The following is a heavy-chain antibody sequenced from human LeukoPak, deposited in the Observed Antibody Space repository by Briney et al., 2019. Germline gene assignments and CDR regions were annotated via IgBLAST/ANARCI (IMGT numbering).Heavy chain of an antibody. CDR3: ATGGRTDDIGYYFAHRFFRH. CDR1: GFTFSSYG. V-gene: IGHV3-30*02. D-gene: IGHD3-22*01. Sequence: GGSLRLSCAASGFTFSSYGMHWVRQAPGKGLEWVAVIWYDGSNKYYADSVKGRFTISRDNSKNTLYLQMNSLRSEDTALYFCATGGRTDDIGYYFAHRFFRHWGQGTQVTVSS. CDR2: IWYDGSNK. J-gene: IGHJ1*01.